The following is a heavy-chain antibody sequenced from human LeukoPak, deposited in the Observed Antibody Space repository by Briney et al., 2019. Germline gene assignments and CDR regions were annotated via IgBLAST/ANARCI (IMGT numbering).Heavy chain of an antibody. J-gene: IGHJ6*03. CDR1: GYTFTSYG. V-gene: IGHV1-18*01. CDR3: ARDHYDFWSGYPDYYYYYYMDV. Sequence: GAAVRVSCKASGYTFTSYGISWVRQAPGQGVEWMGWISAYNGNTNYAQKLQGRVTMTTDTSTSTAYMELRSLRSEDTAVYYCARDHYDFWSGYPDYYYYYYMDVWGKGTTVTVSS. CDR2: ISAYNGNT. D-gene: IGHD3-3*01.